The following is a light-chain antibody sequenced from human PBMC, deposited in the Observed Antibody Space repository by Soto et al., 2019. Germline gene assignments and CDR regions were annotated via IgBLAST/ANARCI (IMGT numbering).Light chain of an antibody. V-gene: IGKV4-1*01. CDR3: QQYFSIPLT. J-gene: IGKJ4*01. CDR1: QNILYNSNNKNY. CDR2: WAS. Sequence: DIVMTQSPDSLAVSLGERATINCKSSQNILYNSNNKNYLAWYQQKPGQPPKLLIYWASTRESGVPDRFSGSGSGTDFTLTISSLQAEDVAFYFCQQYFSIPLTFGGGTKVEV.